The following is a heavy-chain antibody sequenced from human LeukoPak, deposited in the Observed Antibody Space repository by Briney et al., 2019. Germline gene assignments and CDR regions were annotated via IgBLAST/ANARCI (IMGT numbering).Heavy chain of an antibody. CDR3: ARSKDLRLDDIYY. Sequence: ASVKVSCKASGGTFSSYAISWVRQAPGQGLEWTGGIIPIFGTANYAQKFQGRVTITADESTSTAYMELSSLRSEDTAVYYCARSKDLRLDDIYYWGQGTLVTVSS. CDR2: IIPIFGTA. V-gene: IGHV1-69*13. D-gene: IGHD3-9*01. CDR1: GGTFSSYA. J-gene: IGHJ4*02.